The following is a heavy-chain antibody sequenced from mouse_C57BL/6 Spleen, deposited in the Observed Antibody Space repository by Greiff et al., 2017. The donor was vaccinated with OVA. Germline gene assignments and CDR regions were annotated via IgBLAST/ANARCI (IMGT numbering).Heavy chain of an antibody. CDR1: GYSITSGYS. J-gene: IGHJ2*01. CDR2: ISYDGSN. V-gene: IGHV3-6*01. D-gene: IGHD1-1*01. CDR3: ARKDTTVVPYFDY. Sequence: VQLKESGPGLVKPSQSLSLTCSVTGYSITSGYSWNWIRQFPGNKLEWMGYISYDGSNNYNPSLKNRISITRDTSKNQFFLKLNSVTTEDTATYYCARKDTTVVPYFDYWGQGTTLTVSS.